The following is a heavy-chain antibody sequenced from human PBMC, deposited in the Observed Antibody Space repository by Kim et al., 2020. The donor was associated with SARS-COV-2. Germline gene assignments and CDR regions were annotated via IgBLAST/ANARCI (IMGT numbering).Heavy chain of an antibody. D-gene: IGHD5-12*01. J-gene: IGHJ6*02. CDR3: ARDRPHIAHYYYGMDV. Sequence: KFQGRVTMTRDTSVSTAYMELSRLRSDDTAVYYCARDRPHIAHYYYGMDVWGQGTTVTVSS. V-gene: IGHV1-2*02.